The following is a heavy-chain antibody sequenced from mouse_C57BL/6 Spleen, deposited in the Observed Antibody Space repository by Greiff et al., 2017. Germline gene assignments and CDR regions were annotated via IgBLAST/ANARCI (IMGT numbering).Heavy chain of an antibody. V-gene: IGHV5-4*01. J-gene: IGHJ3*01. CDR2: ISDGGSYT. Sequence: EVKLMESGGGLVKPGGSLKLSCAASGFTFSSYAMSWVRQTPEKRLEWVATISDGGSYTYYPDNVKGRFTISRDNAKNNLYLQMSHLKSEDTAMYYCARDHHWGQGTLVTVSA. CDR3: ARDHH. CDR1: GFTFSSYA.